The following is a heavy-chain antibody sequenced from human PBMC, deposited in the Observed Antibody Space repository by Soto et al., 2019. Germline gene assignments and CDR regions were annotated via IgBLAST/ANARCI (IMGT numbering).Heavy chain of an antibody. D-gene: IGHD5-18*01. V-gene: IGHV1-69*01. CDR1: GGIFSSNA. J-gene: IGHJ4*02. CDR2: ILPIFDIT. CDR3: ATGGRGYSTAPRFYFEY. Sequence: QVQLVQAGAEVTKPGSSVKVSCQASGGIFSSNAISWVRQAPGQGLEGMGGILPIFDITHYAQKFQGRVTITAAESTSTAYMELSILKSEDTDLYYCATGGRGYSTAPRFYFEYWGQGTLVTVSS.